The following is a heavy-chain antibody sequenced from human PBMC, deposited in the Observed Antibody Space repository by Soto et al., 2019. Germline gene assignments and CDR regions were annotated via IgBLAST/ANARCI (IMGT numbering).Heavy chain of an antibody. V-gene: IGHV4-34*12. Sequence: QVQLQQWGAGLLKPSETLSLTCAVYGGSFSGYYWSWIRQPPGKGLEWIGEIIDSGSTNYNPSLKSRVTISADPSKNQFSLKVKSVTGADTAVYFCAKSSEHFQPWGQGTLVTVSP. CDR1: GGSFSGYY. D-gene: IGHD6-6*01. CDR2: IIDSGST. J-gene: IGHJ1*01. CDR3: AKSSEHFQP.